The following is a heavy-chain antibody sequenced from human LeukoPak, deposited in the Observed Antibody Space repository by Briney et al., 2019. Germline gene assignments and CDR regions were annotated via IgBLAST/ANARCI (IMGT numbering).Heavy chain of an antibody. V-gene: IGHV1-2*02. CDR1: GYTFTDYY. D-gene: IGHD2-8*02. Sequence: ASVKVSCKPSGYTFTDYYIHWVRQAPGQGPEWMGWINPNSGGSNSAQKFQGRVTMTWDTSISTAYMELSSLTSDDTAVYYCTRPGYCTDTSCEGLDYWGQGTLVTVSS. CDR2: INPNSGGS. CDR3: TRPGYCTDTSCEGLDY. J-gene: IGHJ4*02.